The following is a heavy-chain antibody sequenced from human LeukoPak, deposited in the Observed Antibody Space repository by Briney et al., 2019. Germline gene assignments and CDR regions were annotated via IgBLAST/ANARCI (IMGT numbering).Heavy chain of an antibody. V-gene: IGHV3-33*01. Sequence: GGSLRLSCAASGFTFSSYGMHWVRQAPGKGLEWVAVIWYDGSNKYYADSVKGRFTISRDISKNTLYLQMNSLRAEDTAVYYCARDFSGSYQFDYWGQGTLVTVSS. CDR1: GFTFSSYG. CDR3: ARDFSGSYQFDY. D-gene: IGHD1-26*01. CDR2: IWYDGSNK. J-gene: IGHJ4*02.